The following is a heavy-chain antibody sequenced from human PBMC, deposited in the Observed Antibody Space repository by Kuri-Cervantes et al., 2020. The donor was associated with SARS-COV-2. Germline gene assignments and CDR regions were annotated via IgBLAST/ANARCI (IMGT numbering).Heavy chain of an antibody. Sequence: SVKVSCKASGDTFSSYTISWVRQAPGQGLEWMGRIIPILGITNYAQKFQGRVTITADKSTSTAYMELSSLRSEDTAVYYCARGSSSWYEPEHDAFDIWGQGTMVTVSS. CDR1: GDTFSSYT. CDR2: IIPILGIT. V-gene: IGHV1-69*02. J-gene: IGHJ3*02. D-gene: IGHD6-13*01. CDR3: ARGSSSWYEPEHDAFDI.